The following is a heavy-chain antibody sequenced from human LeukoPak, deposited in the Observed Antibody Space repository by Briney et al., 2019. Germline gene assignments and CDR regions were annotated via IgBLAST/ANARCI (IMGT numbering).Heavy chain of an antibody. CDR1: GFTFSSYE. Sequence: GGSLRLSCAASGFTFSSYEMNWVRQAPGKGLEWVSYISSRGSTIYYADSVKGRFTISRDNAKNSLYLQMNSLRAEDTAVYYCARDGYSSGWPFDYWGQGTLVTVSS. CDR3: ARDGYSSGWPFDY. D-gene: IGHD6-19*01. CDR2: ISSRGSTI. J-gene: IGHJ4*02. V-gene: IGHV3-48*03.